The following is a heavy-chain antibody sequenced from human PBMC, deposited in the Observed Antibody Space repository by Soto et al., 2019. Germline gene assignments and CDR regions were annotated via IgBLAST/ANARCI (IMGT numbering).Heavy chain of an antibody. V-gene: IGHV2-5*02. CDR2: IYWDHSE. D-gene: IGHD3-22*01. J-gene: IGHJ2*01. CDR3: IHTVRWLCFDL. CDR1: GFSLSTSGVG. Sequence: QITLKESGPTLVKPTQTLTLTCTFSGFSLSTSGVGVGWIRQPPGKALEWLALIYWDHSELYSPSLRSRLTITKHTSKNQAVLTLTNMDPVDTATYYCIHTVRWLCFDLWGRGTLVTVSS.